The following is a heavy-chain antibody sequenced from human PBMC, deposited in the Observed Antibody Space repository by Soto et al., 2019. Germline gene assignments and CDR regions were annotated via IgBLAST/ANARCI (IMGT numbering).Heavy chain of an antibody. V-gene: IGHV1-2*04. CDR1: GYTFTGYY. Sequence: ASVKVSCKASGYTFTGYYMHWVRQAPGQGLEWMGWINPNSGGTNYAQKFQGWVTMTRDTSISTAYMELSRLRSDDTAVYYCARTTLDYGDYVNYGMDVWGQGTTVTVSS. CDR3: ARTTLDYGDYVNYGMDV. J-gene: IGHJ6*02. CDR2: INPNSGGT. D-gene: IGHD4-17*01.